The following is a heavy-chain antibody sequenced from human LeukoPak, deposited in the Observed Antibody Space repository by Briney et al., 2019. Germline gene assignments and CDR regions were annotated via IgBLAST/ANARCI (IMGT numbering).Heavy chain of an antibody. CDR3: AKDRVGVTRGHYFDQ. CDR1: GFTFNIYG. CDR2: ILYDGSDQ. V-gene: IGHV3-30*02. D-gene: IGHD1-26*01. Sequence: GGSLRLSCAASGFTFNIYGMNWVRQTPGKGLEWVALILYDGSDQYCTDFVKGRFTISRDNSKNTVYLQLNSLRPEDTAIYYCAKDRVGVTRGHYFDQWGQGTLVTVSS. J-gene: IGHJ4*02.